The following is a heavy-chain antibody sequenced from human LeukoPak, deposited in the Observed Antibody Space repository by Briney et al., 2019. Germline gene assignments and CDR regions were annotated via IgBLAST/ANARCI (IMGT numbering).Heavy chain of an antibody. D-gene: IGHD3-22*01. V-gene: IGHV3-21*06. CDR2: ISSSSSYI. Sequence: GGSLRLSCAASGFTFSSYSMNWVRQAPGKGLEWVSSISSSSSYIYYADSVKGRFTISRDNAKNLLYLQMNSLRADDTAVYYCARNLETLSYDSSGYDYWGQGTLVTVSS. J-gene: IGHJ4*02. CDR3: ARNLETLSYDSSGYDY. CDR1: GFTFSSYS.